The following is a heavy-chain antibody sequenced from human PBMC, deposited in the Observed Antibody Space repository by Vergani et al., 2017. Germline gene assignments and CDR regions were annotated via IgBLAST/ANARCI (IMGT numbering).Heavy chain of an antibody. J-gene: IGHJ3*01. CDR3: TKGSVYYQDSAGHGYDPYTGFDR. CDR1: GITFWKFG. CDR2: ISWNSGAV. V-gene: IGHV3-9*01. D-gene: IGHD5-12*01. Sequence: EVDLVESGGGLAPPGGSLRLSCEASGITFWKFGMHWVRQGPGKGLEWVSGISWNSGAVDYADSVRGRFTISRDNAKNSLFLEMNSLRFEDTAVYFCTKGSVYYQDSAGHGYDPYTGFDRWGQGTLVTVSS.